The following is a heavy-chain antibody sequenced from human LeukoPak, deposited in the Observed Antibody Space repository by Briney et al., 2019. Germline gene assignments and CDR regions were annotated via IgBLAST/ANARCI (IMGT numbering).Heavy chain of an antibody. CDR3: AKQSYARSLGE. J-gene: IGHJ4*02. D-gene: IGHD3-10*02. V-gene: IGHV3-23*01. Sequence: PGGSLRFSCATSGFPFSDFSMTWVRQAPGKGLEWIPTTNSGGTTTYYAESVKGRFTISRDNFKNALYLQMSSLRVEDMAIYYCAKQSYARSLGEGGPGTLVTVSS. CDR2: TNSGGTTT. CDR1: GFPFSDFS.